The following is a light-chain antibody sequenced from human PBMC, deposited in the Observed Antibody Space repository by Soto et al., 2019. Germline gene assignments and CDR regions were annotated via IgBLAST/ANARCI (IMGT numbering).Light chain of an antibody. Sequence: QLVLTQPASVSGSPGQSITISCTGTSSDVGSYNLVSWYQQHPGKAPKLMIYEVSKRPSGVSNRFSGSKSGNTASLTISGLQAEDEADYYCCSYAGSSTFWVFGGGTKVTVL. CDR2: EVS. CDR3: CSYAGSSTFWV. J-gene: IGLJ3*02. CDR1: SSDVGSYNL. V-gene: IGLV2-23*02.